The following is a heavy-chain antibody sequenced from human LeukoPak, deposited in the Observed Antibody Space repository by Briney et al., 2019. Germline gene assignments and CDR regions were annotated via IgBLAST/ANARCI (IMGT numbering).Heavy chain of an antibody. CDR3: AKDLVASGSYIGGFDY. V-gene: IGHV3-23*01. J-gene: IGHJ4*02. D-gene: IGHD3-10*01. CDR1: GFTFSSYA. CDR2: ISGSGGST. Sequence: GGSLRLSCAASGFTFSSYAMSWVRQAPGKGLEWVSAISGSGGSTYYADSVKGRFTISRDNSKNTLYLQMNSLRAEDTAVYYCAKDLVASGSYIGGFDYWGQGTLVTVSS.